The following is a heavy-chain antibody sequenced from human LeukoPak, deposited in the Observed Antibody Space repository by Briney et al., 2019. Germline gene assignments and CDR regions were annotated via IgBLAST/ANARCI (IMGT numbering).Heavy chain of an antibody. J-gene: IGHJ6*02. D-gene: IGHD3-3*01. CDR1: GYTFTSYG. V-gene: IGHV1-18*01. CDR2: ISAYNGNT. Sequence: ASVKVSCKASGYTFTSYGISWVRQAPGQGLEWMGWISAYNGNTNYAQKLQGRVTMTTDTSTSTAYMELRSLRSDDTAVYYCARVTIFGVGYYYYGMDVWGQGTTVTVSS. CDR3: ARVTIFGVGYYYYGMDV.